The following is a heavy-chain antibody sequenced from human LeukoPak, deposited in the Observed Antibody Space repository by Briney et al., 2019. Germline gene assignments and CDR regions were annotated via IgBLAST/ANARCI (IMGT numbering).Heavy chain of an antibody. D-gene: IGHD2-15*01. CDR1: GYTFTGYY. CDR2: INPNSGGT. Sequence: ASVKASCKASGYTFTGYYMHWVRQAPGQGLEWMGWINPNSGGTNYAQKFQGRVTMTRDTSISTAYMELSRLRSDDTAVYYCASYIGSASTDDYWGQGTLVTVSS. J-gene: IGHJ4*02. CDR3: ASYIGSASTDDY. V-gene: IGHV1-2*02.